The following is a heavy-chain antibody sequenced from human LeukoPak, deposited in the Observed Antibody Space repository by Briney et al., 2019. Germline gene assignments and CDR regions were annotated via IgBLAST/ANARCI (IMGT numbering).Heavy chain of an antibody. J-gene: IGHJ4*02. CDR2: FAWDESAI. V-gene: IGHV3-7*01. CDR1: GFNFRRYN. CDR3: VTEFWYRFDY. Sequence: GGSLRLSCITSGFNFRRYNMAWVRQAPGKGLEWLATFAWDESAIEYADSVRGRFTISRDNAKNSVHLQMTGLRAEDTAVYSCVTEFWYRFDYWGQGLLVTVSS. D-gene: IGHD3-3*01.